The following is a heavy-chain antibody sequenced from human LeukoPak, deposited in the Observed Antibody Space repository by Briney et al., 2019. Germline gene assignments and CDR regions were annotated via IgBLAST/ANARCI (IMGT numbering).Heavy chain of an antibody. J-gene: IGHJ6*03. V-gene: IGHV4-34*01. D-gene: IGHD2-15*01. CDR2: INHRGST. CDR3: ARVDAWAAPGGYYYYYMDV. Sequence: PSETLSLTCAVYGGSFSGYYWSWICQPPGKGLEWIGEINHRGSTNYNPSLKSRVTISVDTSKNQFSLKLSSVTAADTAVYYCARVDAWAAPGGYYYYYMDVWGKGTTVTVSS. CDR1: GGSFSGYY.